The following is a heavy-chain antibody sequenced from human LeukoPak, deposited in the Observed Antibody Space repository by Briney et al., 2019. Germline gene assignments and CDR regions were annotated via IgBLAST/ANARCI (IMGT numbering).Heavy chain of an antibody. V-gene: IGHV1-3*01. Sequence: ASVKVSCKASGYTFTSYAMHWVRQAPGQRLEWMGWINAGNGNTKYSQKFQGRVTITRGTSASTAYMELSSLRSEDTAVYYCARDAYSSYCGGDCAEYFQHWGQGTLVTVSS. CDR3: ARDAYSSYCGGDCAEYFQH. CDR1: GYTFTSYA. CDR2: INAGNGNT. J-gene: IGHJ1*01. D-gene: IGHD2-21*02.